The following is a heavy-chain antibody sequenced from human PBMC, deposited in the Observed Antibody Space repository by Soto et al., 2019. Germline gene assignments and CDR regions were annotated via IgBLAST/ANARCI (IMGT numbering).Heavy chain of an antibody. CDR2: IYYSGST. D-gene: IGHD2-15*01. J-gene: IGHJ4*02. Sequence: QVQLQESGPGLVKPSETLSLTCTVSGGSISSYYWSWIRQPPGKGLEWIGYIYYSGSTNYNPSLRSRVTISVDTSKNQFSLKLSSVTAADTAVYYCARSSPVVTRRRWYFAYWGQGTLVTVSS. CDR1: GGSISSYY. V-gene: IGHV4-59*08. CDR3: ARSSPVVTRRRWYFAY.